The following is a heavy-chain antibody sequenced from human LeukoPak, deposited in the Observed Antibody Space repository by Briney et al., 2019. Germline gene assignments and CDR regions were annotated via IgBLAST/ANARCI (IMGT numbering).Heavy chain of an antibody. J-gene: IGHJ1*01. Sequence: GGSLRLSCAASGFTFSSYWMSWVRQAPGKGLEWVGRIKNKSQRRTTDYAAPVKGRFTISRDDSRNTLYLQMDSLKTEDTAVYYCVTGGGHLPYYFTHWGQGTLVTVSS. D-gene: IGHD3/OR15-3a*01. V-gene: IGHV3-15*01. CDR2: IKNKSQRRTT. CDR3: VTGGGHLPYYFTH. CDR1: GFTFSSYW.